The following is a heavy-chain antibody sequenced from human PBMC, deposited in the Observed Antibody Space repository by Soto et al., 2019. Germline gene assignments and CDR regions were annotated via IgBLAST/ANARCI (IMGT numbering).Heavy chain of an antibody. CDR2: ISRSGSTV. D-gene: IGHD5-18*01. V-gene: IGHV3-48*03. Sequence: EVQLVESGGGLVRPGGSLRLSCAGSGFTLSSYEINWVRQAPGKGPEWISYISRSGSTVHYADSVKGRFTISRDNAKNSVHLQMNSLRAEDTAVYYCARDSGVGRQYSYGYGPLRTFYYYYYGMDVWGQGTTVTVSS. J-gene: IGHJ6*02. CDR3: ARDSGVGRQYSYGYGPLRTFYYYYYGMDV. CDR1: GFTLSSYE.